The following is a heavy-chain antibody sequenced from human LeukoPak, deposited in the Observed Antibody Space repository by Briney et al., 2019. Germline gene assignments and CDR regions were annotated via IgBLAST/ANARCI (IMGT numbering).Heavy chain of an antibody. V-gene: IGHV3-48*01. Sequence: GGSLRLSCAASGFTFSSYSMNWVRQAPGKGLEWVSYISSSSTIYYADSVKSRFTISRDNAKNSLYLQMNSLRAEDTAVYYCASAIAVAPFDYWGQGTLVTVSS. CDR3: ASAIAVAPFDY. D-gene: IGHD6-19*01. CDR1: GFTFSSYS. J-gene: IGHJ4*02. CDR2: ISSSSTI.